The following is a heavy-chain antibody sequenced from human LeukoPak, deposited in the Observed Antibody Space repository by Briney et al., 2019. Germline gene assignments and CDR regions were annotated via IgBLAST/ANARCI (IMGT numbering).Heavy chain of an antibody. J-gene: IGHJ5*02. Sequence: ASVKVSCKASGYTFTGYFMHWVRQAPGQGLEWMGIINPSGGRTSYAQKFQGRVTMTRDMSTSTVYMELSSLRSEDTAVYYCARGDGEAAAGTESWFDTWGQGTLVTVSS. CDR2: INPSGGRT. CDR3: ARGDGEAAAGTESWFDT. V-gene: IGHV1-46*01. D-gene: IGHD6-13*01. CDR1: GYTFTGYF.